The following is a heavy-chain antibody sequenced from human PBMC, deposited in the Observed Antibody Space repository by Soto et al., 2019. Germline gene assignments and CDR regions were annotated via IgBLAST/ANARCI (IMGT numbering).Heavy chain of an antibody. CDR3: AKRSSYYGSGSYETFDY. CDR1: GFTFSSYA. V-gene: IGHV3-23*01. CDR2: ISGGGGST. D-gene: IGHD3-10*01. J-gene: IGHJ4*02. Sequence: PGGSLRLSCAASGFTFSSYAMSWVRQAPGKGLEWVSSISGGGGSTYYADSVKGRFTISRDNSKNTLYVQMNSLRAEDTAVYFYAKRSSYYGSGSYETFDYWGQGTLVTVSS.